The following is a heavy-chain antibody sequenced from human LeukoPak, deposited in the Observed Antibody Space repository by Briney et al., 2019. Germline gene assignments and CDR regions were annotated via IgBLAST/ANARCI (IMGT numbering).Heavy chain of an antibody. CDR1: GFTFSSYW. Sequence: PGGSLRLSCAASGFTFSSYWMSWVRQAPGKGLEWVAVISYDGSNKYYADSVKGRFTISRDNSKNTLYLQMNSLRAEDTAVYYCARDPGVYWGQGTLVTVSS. D-gene: IGHD7-27*01. J-gene: IGHJ4*02. CDR3: ARDPGVY. CDR2: ISYDGSNK. V-gene: IGHV3-30-3*01.